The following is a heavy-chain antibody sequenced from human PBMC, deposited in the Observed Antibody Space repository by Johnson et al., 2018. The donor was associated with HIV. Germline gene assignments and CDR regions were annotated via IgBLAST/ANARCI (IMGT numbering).Heavy chain of an antibody. J-gene: IGHJ3*02. D-gene: IGHD3-22*01. Sequence: QVLLLESGGGVVQPGRSLRLSCAASGFTFSSYGMHWVRQAPGKGLEWVAVIWYDGSNKYSADSVKGRFTISRDNSKNKLYLQMNSQSAEDTAVYYCAKDSFFYDSAFDIWGQGTMVTVSS. CDR2: IWYDGSNK. V-gene: IGHV3-33*06. CDR3: AKDSFFYDSAFDI. CDR1: GFTFSSYG.